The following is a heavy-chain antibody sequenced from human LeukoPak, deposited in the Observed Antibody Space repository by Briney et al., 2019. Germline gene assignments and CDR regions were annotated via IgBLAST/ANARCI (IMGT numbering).Heavy chain of an antibody. J-gene: IGHJ4*02. Sequence: GGTLRLSCAASGFTFSGHGMSWVRQAPGKGLEWVSTISGSGDYTYYADSVKGRFTISRDNSKNTLYLQMNSLRAEDTAVYYCAKENWGYNWKYDSSGSGINYWGQGTLVTFSS. CDR3: AKENWGYNWKYDSSGSGINY. CDR1: GFTFSGHG. D-gene: IGHD3-22*01. V-gene: IGHV3-23*01. CDR2: ISGSGDYT.